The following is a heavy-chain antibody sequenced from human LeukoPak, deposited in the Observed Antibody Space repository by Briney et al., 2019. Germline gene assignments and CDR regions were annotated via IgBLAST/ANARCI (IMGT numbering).Heavy chain of an antibody. CDR1: EFTFSAYA. V-gene: IGHV3-48*04. D-gene: IGHD2-15*01. CDR2: ISPTGSTM. Sequence: SGGSLRLSCATSEFTFSAYAMNWVRQAPGKGLEWVAYISPTGSTMFYAGSVKGRFTISRDNADNSLYLQMKSLRVEDTAMYYCVRGGWRIIETGGDSWGQGTLVTVSS. CDR3: VRGGWRIIETGGDS. J-gene: IGHJ4*02.